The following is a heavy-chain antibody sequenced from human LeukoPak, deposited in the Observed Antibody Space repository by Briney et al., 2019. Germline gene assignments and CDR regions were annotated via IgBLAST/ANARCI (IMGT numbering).Heavy chain of an antibody. V-gene: IGHV1-2*02. D-gene: IGHD3-9*01. Sequence: ASVKVSCKASGYTFTGYYMQWVRQAPGQGLEWMGWINPNSGGTNYAQKFQGRATMTRDTSISTAYMELSRLRSDDTAVYYCARELYDTLTGYYNGLDYWGQGTLVTVSS. CDR1: GYTFTGYY. CDR2: INPNSGGT. J-gene: IGHJ4*02. CDR3: ARELYDTLTGYYNGLDY.